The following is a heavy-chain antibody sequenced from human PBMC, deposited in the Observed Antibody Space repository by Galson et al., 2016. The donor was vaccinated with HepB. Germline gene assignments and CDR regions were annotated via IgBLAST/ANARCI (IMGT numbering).Heavy chain of an antibody. V-gene: IGHV4-39*01. J-gene: IGHJ5*02. Sequence: ETLSLTCTVSGGSISSSSYYWGWIRQSPGKGLEWIGNIYYSGSIHYNPSLKSRVTISVDTSKNQISLKLTSVTAADTAVYYCARGTIKVVVITWGWFDPWGQGTLVTVSS. CDR2: IYYSGSI. CDR1: GGSISSSSYY. CDR3: ARGTIKVVVITWGWFDP. D-gene: IGHD3-22*01.